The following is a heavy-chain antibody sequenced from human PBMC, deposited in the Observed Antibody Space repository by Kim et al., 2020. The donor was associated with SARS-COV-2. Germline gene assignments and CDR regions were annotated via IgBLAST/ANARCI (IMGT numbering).Heavy chain of an antibody. D-gene: IGHD3-16*01. V-gene: IGHV4-31*03. CDR3: ARDNRITFGGVIPYFDY. CDR2: IYYSGST. CDR1: GGSISSGGYY. Sequence: SETLSLTCTVSGGSISSGGYYWSWIRQHPGKGLEWIGYIYYSGSTYYNPSLKSRVTISVDTSKNQFSLKLSSVTAADTAVYYCARDNRITFGGVIPYFDYWGQGTLVTVSS. J-gene: IGHJ4*02.